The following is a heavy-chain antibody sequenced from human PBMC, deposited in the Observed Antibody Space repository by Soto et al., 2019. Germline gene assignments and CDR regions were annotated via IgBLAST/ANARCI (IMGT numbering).Heavy chain of an antibody. V-gene: IGHV3-74*01. CDR2: ISSDGSTT. CDR1: GFTFSRYW. Sequence: GGSLRLSCAASGFTFSRYWMLWVRQAPGKGLVWVSRISSDGSTTNYADSVRGRFTISRDDAKNTLYLRMSSLRAEDTGVYYCAREEFSSSWPPLDYWGQGTLVTVSS. CDR3: AREEFSSSWPPLDY. J-gene: IGHJ4*02. D-gene: IGHD6-6*01.